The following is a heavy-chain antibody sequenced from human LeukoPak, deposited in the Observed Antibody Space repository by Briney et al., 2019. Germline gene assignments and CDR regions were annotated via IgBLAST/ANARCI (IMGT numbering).Heavy chain of an antibody. Sequence: PGGSLRLSCTVFGFAFGVYAMSWVRQAPGKGLGWVGFIRSKAYGGTTEYAASVKGRFTISRDDSKNTLYLQINSLKTEDTAVYYCTTDSYTVVTPGVGCWGQGTLVTVSS. CDR3: TTDSYTVVTPGVGC. CDR2: IRSKAYGGTT. D-gene: IGHD4-23*01. V-gene: IGHV3-49*04. CDR1: GFAFGVYA. J-gene: IGHJ4*02.